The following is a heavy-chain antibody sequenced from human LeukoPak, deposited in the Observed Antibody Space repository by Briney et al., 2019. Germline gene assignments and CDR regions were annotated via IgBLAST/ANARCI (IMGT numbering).Heavy chain of an antibody. CDR3: ARGPMIVVVTLLRAFDI. CDR1: GGSFSAYY. J-gene: IGHJ3*02. Sequence: PSEALSLTCAVYGGSFSAYYWSWIRQPPGKGLEWIGEINHSGSTNYNPSLKSRVTISVDTSKNQFSLKLCSVTAADTAVYYCARGPMIVVVTLLRAFDIWGQGTMVTVSS. CDR2: INHSGST. V-gene: IGHV4-34*01. D-gene: IGHD3-22*01.